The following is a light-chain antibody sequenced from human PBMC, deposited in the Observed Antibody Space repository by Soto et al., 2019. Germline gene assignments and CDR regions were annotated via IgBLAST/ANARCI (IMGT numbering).Light chain of an antibody. J-gene: IGKJ4*01. CDR3: QQYYSTPLT. CDR2: WAS. Sequence: DIVMTQPPDSLAVSLGERATINCKSSQSVLYSSNNKNYLAWYQQKPGQPPKLLIYWASTRESGVPDRFSGSGSGKDFTLTISSLKAEDVAVYYCQQYYSTPLTLGGGTKVDIK. CDR1: QSVLYSSNNKNY. V-gene: IGKV4-1*01.